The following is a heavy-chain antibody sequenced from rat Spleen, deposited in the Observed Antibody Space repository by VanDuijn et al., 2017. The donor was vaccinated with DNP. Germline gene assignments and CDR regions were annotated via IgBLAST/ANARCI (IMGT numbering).Heavy chain of an antibody. D-gene: IGHD1-1*01. Sequence: EVHLVKSGGGLVQPGRSLKLSCAASGFTFSDYYMAWVRQAPTKGLELVAYITYDGGYTYYGDSVKGRFTISRDNAKSTLSLQMNSLRSEDMATYYCARPMDYYSGGFAYWGQGTLVTVSS. J-gene: IGHJ3*01. CDR2: ITYDGGYT. V-gene: IGHV5-22*01. CDR1: GFTFSDYY. CDR3: ARPMDYYSGGFAY.